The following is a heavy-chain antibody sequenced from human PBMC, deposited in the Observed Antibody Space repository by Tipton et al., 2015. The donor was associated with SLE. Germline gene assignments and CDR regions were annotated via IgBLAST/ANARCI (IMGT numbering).Heavy chain of an antibody. CDR3: ATHDSSGYYFDY. CDR1: GYSISSGYY. J-gene: IGHJ4*02. D-gene: IGHD3-22*01. V-gene: IGHV4-38-2*01. Sequence: TLSLTCAVSGYSISSGYYWGWIRQPPGKGLEWIGSIYHSGSTYYNPSLKSRVTISVDTSKNQFSLKLSSVTAADTAVYYCATHDSSGYYFDYWGQGTLVTVSS. CDR2: IYHSGST.